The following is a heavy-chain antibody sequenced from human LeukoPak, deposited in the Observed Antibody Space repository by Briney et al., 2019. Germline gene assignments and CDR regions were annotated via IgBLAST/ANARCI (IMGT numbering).Heavy chain of an antibody. V-gene: IGHV1-2*02. J-gene: IGHJ4*02. CDR3: AREEDIVATGSEFDY. D-gene: IGHD5-12*01. Sequence: GASVKVSCKASGYTFTGHYMHWVRQAPGQGLEWMGWINPNSGGTNYAQKFQGRVTMTRDTSISTAYMELSRLRSDDTAVYYCAREEDIVATGSEFDYWGQGTLVTVSS. CDR1: GYTFTGHY. CDR2: INPNSGGT.